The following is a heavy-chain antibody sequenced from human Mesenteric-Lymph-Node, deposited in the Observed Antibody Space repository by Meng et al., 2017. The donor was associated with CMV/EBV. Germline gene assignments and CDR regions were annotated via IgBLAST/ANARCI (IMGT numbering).Heavy chain of an antibody. Sequence: SETLSLTCAVFGESLNDYYWTWIRQPPGKGLEWIGEINPRRSTNHNPSLKSRVTVDTSQNQFSLRLSSVTAADTAVYYCASGRVVTAGIFYHYYGLDVWGQGTTVTVSS. J-gene: IGHJ6*02. V-gene: IGHV4-34*01. D-gene: IGHD2-2*02. CDR1: GESLNDYY. CDR3: ASGRVVTAGIFYHYYGLDV. CDR2: INPRRST.